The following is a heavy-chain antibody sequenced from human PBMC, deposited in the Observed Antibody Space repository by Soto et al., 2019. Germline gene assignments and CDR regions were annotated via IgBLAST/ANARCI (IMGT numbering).Heavy chain of an antibody. V-gene: IGHV3-48*02. D-gene: IGHD3-22*01. CDR1: VFTFSSYS. J-gene: IGHJ4*02. CDR3: ARDLSYYYDSSGSLSGLDY. CDR2: ISSSSSTI. Sequence: GWSLRLSCAASVFTFSSYSMNWVRQAPGKGLEWVSYISSSSSTIYYADSVKGRFTISRDNAKNSLYLQVNSLRDEDTAVYYCARDLSYYYDSSGSLSGLDYWGQGTLVTVSS.